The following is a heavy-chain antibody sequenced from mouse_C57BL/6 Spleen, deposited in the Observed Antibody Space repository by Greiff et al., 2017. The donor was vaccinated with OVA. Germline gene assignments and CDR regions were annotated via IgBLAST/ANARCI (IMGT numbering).Heavy chain of an antibody. V-gene: IGHV1-5*01. D-gene: IGHD1-1*01. CDR2: IYPGNSDT. CDR3: TRSYGSSHSYWYFDV. CDR1: GYTFTSYW. Sequence: DVQLQESGTVLARPGASVKMSCKTSGYTFTSYWMHWVKQRPGQGLEWIGAIYPGNSDTSYNQKFKGKAKLTAVTSASTAYMELSSLTNEDSAVYYGTRSYGSSHSYWYFDVWGTGTTVTVSS. J-gene: IGHJ1*03.